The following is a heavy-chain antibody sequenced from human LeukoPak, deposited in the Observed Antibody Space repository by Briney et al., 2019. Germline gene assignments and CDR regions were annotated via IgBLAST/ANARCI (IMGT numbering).Heavy chain of an antibody. Sequence: GASVKVSCKASGYTFTGYYMHWVRQAPGQGLEWMGWINPNSGGTNYAQKFQGRVTMTRDTSISTAYMELSRLRSDDTAVYYCARGTTSQAGGGYSGYDPPHYYYYMDVWGKGTTVTVSS. V-gene: IGHV1-2*02. J-gene: IGHJ6*03. D-gene: IGHD5-12*01. CDR2: INPNSGGT. CDR1: GYTFTGYY. CDR3: ARGTTSQAGGGYSGYDPPHYYYYMDV.